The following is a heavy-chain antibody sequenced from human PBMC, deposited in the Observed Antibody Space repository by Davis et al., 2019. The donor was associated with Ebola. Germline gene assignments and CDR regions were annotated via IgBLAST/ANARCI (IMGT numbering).Heavy chain of an antibody. V-gene: IGHV1-3*01. CDR3: ARVTSLTGTYYYYGMDV. CDR1: GYTFTSYA. CDR2: INAGNGNT. J-gene: IGHJ6*02. Sequence: ASVKVSCKASGYTFTSYAMHWVRQAPGQRLEWMGWINAGNGNTKYSQKFQGRVTMTTDTSTSTAYMELSSLRSEDTAVYYCARVTSLTGTYYYYGMDVWGQGTTVTVSS. D-gene: IGHD1-7*01.